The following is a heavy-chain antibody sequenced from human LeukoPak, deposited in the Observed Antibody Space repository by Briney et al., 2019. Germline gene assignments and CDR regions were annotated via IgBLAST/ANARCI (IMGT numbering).Heavy chain of an antibody. D-gene: IGHD1-26*01. J-gene: IGHJ6*03. CDR3: ARRGSGSYYYYYYMDV. CDR1: GDSVSSNSAA. Sequence: SQTLSLTCAISGDSVSSNSAAWNWIRQSPSRGLEWLGRTYYRSKWYNDYAVSVKSRITINRDTSKNQFSLKLSSVTAADTAVYYCARRGSGSYYYYYYMDVWGKGTTVTISS. CDR2: TYYRSKWYN. V-gene: IGHV6-1*01.